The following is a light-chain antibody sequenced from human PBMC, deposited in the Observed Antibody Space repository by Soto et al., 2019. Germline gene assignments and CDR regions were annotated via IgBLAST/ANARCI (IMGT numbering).Light chain of an antibody. CDR2: EGS. CDR3: CSYAGNSAFV. V-gene: IGLV2-23*03. CDR1: TSDFGNYNL. Sequence: QSALIQPASVSGTPGQSITISCIGTTSDFGNYNLVSWYQHYPGKAPKLIMYEGSRRPSGVSDRFSGSKSGGTASLTISGLHAEDEANYYCCSYAGNSAFVFVGGTKVT. J-gene: IGLJ3*02.